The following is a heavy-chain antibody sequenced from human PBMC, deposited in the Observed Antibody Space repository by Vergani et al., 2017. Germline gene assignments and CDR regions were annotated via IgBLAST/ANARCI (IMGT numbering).Heavy chain of an antibody. J-gene: IGHJ4*02. CDR1: GGSISSYY. CDR2: IYYSGST. Sequence: QVQLQESGPGLVKPSETLSLTCTVSGGSISSYYWSWIRQPPGKGLEWIGSIYYSGSTYYNPSLKSRVTISVDTSKNQFSLKLSSVTAADTAVYYCARHPHFFAGPFDYWGQGTLVTVSS. CDR3: ARHPHFFAGPFDY. D-gene: IGHD3-3*01. V-gene: IGHV4-59*05.